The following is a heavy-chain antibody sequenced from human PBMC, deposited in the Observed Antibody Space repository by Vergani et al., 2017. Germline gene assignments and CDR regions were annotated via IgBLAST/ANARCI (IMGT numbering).Heavy chain of an antibody. CDR1: GFTFDDYG. Sequence: EVQLVESGGGVVRPGGSLRLSCAASGFTFDDYGMSWVRQAPGKGLEWVSGINWNSGSTYYADSVKGRFTISRDNSKNTLYLQMNSLRAEDTAVYYCARDKGIAAAGPNDYWGQGTLVTVSS. V-gene: IGHV3-20*04. CDR3: ARDKGIAAAGPNDY. CDR2: INWNSGST. J-gene: IGHJ4*02. D-gene: IGHD6-13*01.